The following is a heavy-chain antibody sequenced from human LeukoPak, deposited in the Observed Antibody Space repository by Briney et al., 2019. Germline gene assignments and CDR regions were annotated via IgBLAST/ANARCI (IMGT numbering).Heavy chain of an antibody. D-gene: IGHD3-10*01. CDR1: GFTFANYA. Sequence: GGSLTLSCAPSGFTFANYAMRWVRQAPGKGLEWVAAIRGISGSTTLYAGSVKGRLTVSRDNTKSTLYLQMNSLRAEDTAVYYCAKNYGSNRGVPYGMDVWGEGTTVTVAS. V-gene: IGHV3-23*01. CDR3: AKNYGSNRGVPYGMDV. CDR2: IRGISGSTT. J-gene: IGHJ6*04.